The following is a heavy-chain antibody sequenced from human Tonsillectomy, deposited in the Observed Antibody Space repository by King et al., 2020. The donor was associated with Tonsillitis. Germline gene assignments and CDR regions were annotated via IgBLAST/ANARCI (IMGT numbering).Heavy chain of an antibody. Sequence: VQLVESGGGLVQPGRSLRLSCAASGFTFDDYAMHWVRQAPGKGLEWVSGISWNSGSIGYADSVKGRFTISRDNAKNSLYLQMNSLRAEDTALYYCAKDTGGDYDAFDIWVQGTMVTVSS. J-gene: IGHJ3*02. CDR1: GFTFDDYA. CDR2: ISWNSGSI. D-gene: IGHD4-17*01. V-gene: IGHV3-9*01. CDR3: AKDTGGDYDAFDI.